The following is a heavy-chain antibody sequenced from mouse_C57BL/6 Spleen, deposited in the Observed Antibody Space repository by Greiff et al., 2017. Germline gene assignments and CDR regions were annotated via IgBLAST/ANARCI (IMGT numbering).Heavy chain of an antibody. CDR3: ARWDYDGVYYAMDY. V-gene: IGHV1-19*01. D-gene: IGHD2-4*01. CDR2: INTYNGGN. J-gene: IGHJ4*01. CDR1: GYTFTDYY. Sequence: VQLQQSGPVLVKPGASVTMSCKASGYTFTDYYMNWVKQSHGKSPEWIGVINTYNGGNSYNQKFKGKATLTVDKSSSTAYMELNSLTSEDSAVYYCARWDYDGVYYAMDYWGQGTSVTVSS.